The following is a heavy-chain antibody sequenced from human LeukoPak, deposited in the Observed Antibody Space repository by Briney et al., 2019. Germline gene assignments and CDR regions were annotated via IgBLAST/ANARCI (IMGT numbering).Heavy chain of an antibody. CDR1: GFTFSTYW. Sequence: GGSLRLSCAASGFTFSTYWMSWVRQAPGKGLEWVANINHDGSDKYYVDSVKGRFTISRDNAKNSLYLQMNSLRDEDTALYYCARVPYSTGAFDYWGQGTLVTVSS. J-gene: IGHJ4*02. V-gene: IGHV3-7*02. D-gene: IGHD6-19*01. CDR3: ARVPYSTGAFDY. CDR2: INHDGSDK.